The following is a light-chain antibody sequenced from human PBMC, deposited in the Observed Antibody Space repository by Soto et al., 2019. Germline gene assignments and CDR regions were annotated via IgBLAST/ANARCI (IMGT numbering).Light chain of an antibody. CDR2: GAS. J-gene: IGKJ3*01. CDR3: QHYGSSPPFT. CDR1: QSISSNY. V-gene: IGKV3-20*01. Sequence: EIVLTHSPGTLSLSPGERATLSCRASQSISSNYLAWYQQKPGQAPRVLIYGASIRPTGTPDRFSGSGSGADFTLTISRLEPEDFGVYYCQHYGSSPPFTFGPGTKVDIK.